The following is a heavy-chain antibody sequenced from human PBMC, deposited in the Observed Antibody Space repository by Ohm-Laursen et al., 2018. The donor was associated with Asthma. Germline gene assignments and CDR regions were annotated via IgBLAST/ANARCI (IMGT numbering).Heavy chain of an antibody. CDR2: VFYSNNA. D-gene: IGHD1-26*01. J-gene: IGHJ4*02. CDR3: PTVKWELLDS. V-gene: IGHV4-39*01. Sequence: SETLSLTCSVTGGSISSTDYYWGWIRQPPGKGLEWIGSVFYSNNAFYNPSLKSRVTISVDTSKNQFSLRLNSVTAADTGVYYCPTVKWELLDSWGQGVQVTVSP. CDR1: GGSISSTDYY.